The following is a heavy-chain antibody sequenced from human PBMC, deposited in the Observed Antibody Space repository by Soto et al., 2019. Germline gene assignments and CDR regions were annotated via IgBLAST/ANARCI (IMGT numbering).Heavy chain of an antibody. Sequence: PGGSLRLSCAASGFTFSSYAMSWVRQAPGKGLEWVSAISGSGGSTYYADSVKGRFTISRDNSKNTLYLQMNSLRAEDTAVYYCAKGLELYDFWSGYRMDVWGKGTTVTVSS. CDR2: ISGSGGST. CDR3: AKGLELYDFWSGYRMDV. J-gene: IGHJ6*04. CDR1: GFTFSSYA. V-gene: IGHV3-23*01. D-gene: IGHD3-3*01.